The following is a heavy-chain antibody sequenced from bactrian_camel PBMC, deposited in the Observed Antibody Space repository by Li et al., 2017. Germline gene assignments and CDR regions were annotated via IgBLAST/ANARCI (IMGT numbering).Heavy chain of an antibody. CDR2: IYTSGGTP. CDR1: GSTWYTSCC. Sequence: VQLVESGGGSVQAGGSLTLSCVASGSTWYTSCCMGWFRQAPGKEREGLVSIYTSGGTPYYADSVKGRFTISRDNAKDTLYLQMNGLKIEDTAVYYCALGSSRQATMTARGKGTQVTVS. V-gene: IGHV3S1*01. D-gene: IGHD3*01. J-gene: IGHJ4*01.